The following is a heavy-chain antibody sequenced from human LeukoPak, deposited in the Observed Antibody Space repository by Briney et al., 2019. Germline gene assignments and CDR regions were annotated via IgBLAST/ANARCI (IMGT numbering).Heavy chain of an antibody. J-gene: IGHJ4*02. CDR1: GGTFSSYA. V-gene: IGHV1-69*13. CDR2: IIPIFGTA. CDR3: ARDYRRDGYKLFDY. D-gene: IGHD5-24*01. Sequence: SVKVSCKASGGTFSSYAISWVRQAPGQGLKWMGGIIPIFGTANYAQKFQGRVTITADESTSTAYMELSSLRPEDTAVCYCARDYRRDGYKLFDYWGQGTLVTVSS.